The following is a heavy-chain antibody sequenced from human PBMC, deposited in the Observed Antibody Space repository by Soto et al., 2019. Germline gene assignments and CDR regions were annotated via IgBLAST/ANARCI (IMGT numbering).Heavy chain of an antibody. CDR3: DRSAAKARRFSEY. D-gene: IGHD2-15*01. J-gene: IGHJ4*02. CDR1: GSTFTSSW. Sequence: AESLKISCKGSGSTFTSSWIGWVRQMPGEGLVGLGVIYHGDSDTRYSPSFQGQVTISAEKSLNNADRXGRSLKASDSGPYYCDRSAAKARRFSEYWDQGTLLTVGS. V-gene: IGHV5-51*01. CDR2: IYHGDSDT.